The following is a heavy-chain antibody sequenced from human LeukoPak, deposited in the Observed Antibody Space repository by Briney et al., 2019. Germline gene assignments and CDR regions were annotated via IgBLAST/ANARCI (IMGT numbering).Heavy chain of an antibody. CDR1: GLTFSDYY. CDR3: AKDYGPLSSY. V-gene: IGHV3-23*01. CDR2: ITGSGGTT. Sequence: GGSLRLSCAASGLTFSDYYMSWIRQAPGKGLEWISAITGSGGTTYYADSVEGRFTISRDNSKNTLYLQMNSLRAEDTAVYYCAKDYGPLSSYWGQGILVTVSS. D-gene: IGHD4-17*01. J-gene: IGHJ4*02.